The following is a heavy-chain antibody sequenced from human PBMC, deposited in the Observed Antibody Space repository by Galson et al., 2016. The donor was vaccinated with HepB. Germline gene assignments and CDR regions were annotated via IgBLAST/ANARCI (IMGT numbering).Heavy chain of an antibody. D-gene: IGHD2-15*01. J-gene: IGHJ4*02. CDR1: GFSFSNYA. Sequence: SLRLSCATSGFSFSNYAMTWIRQAPGKGLEWVSTIDHSGYTTYYAESVKGRFTMSRDNSKKTADLQMDILRVDDTAMYYCAKSPQYCHGESCKSDFDYWGQGILVTVSS. CDR3: AKSPQYCHGESCKSDFDY. V-gene: IGHV3-23*01. CDR2: IDHSGYTT.